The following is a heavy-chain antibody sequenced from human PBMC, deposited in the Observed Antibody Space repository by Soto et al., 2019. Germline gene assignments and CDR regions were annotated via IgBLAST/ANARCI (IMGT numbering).Heavy chain of an antibody. Sequence: LRLSWGASGFTFDDYAMHWVRQVPWKGLEWVSGINWNSGSIGYGDSVKGRFAISRDNAKNSLHLQMNSLSAEDTAFYYCVKDESINWYSGHFRHWGQGTLVTVSS. J-gene: IGHJ1*01. V-gene: IGHV3-9*01. CDR2: INWNSGSI. CDR3: VKDESINWYSGHFRH. CDR1: GFTFDDYA. D-gene: IGHD6-13*01.